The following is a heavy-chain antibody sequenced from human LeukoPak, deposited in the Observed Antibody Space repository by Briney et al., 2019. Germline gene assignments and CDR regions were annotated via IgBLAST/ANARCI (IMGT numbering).Heavy chain of an antibody. D-gene: IGHD2/OR15-2a*01. CDR2: ISSSSSYI. CDR3: ARDSFPRPNFDY. J-gene: IGHJ4*02. V-gene: IGHV3-21*01. CDR1: GFTFSSYS. Sequence: GGSLRLSCAASGFTFSSYSMNWVRQAPGKGLEWVSSISSSSSYIYYADSVKGRFTISRDNAKNSLYLQMNSLRAEDTAVYYCARDSFPRPNFDYWGQGTLVTVSS.